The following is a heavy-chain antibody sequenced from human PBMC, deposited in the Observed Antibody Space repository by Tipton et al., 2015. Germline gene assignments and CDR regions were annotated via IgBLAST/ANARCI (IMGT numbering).Heavy chain of an antibody. V-gene: IGHV3-23*01. CDR2: ISGSGGST. D-gene: IGHD1-26*01. J-gene: IGHJ4*02. Sequence: GSLRLSCAASGFTFSSYAMSWVRQAPGKGLEWVSAISGSGGSTYYADSVKGRFTVSRDDSKNTLYLQMNSLTVADTAVYFCARRDYIVGGPVDYWGQGTLVTVSS. CDR1: GFTFSSYA. CDR3: ARRDYIVGGPVDY.